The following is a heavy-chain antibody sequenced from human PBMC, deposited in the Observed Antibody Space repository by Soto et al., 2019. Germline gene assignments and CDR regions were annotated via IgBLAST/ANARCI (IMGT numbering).Heavy chain of an antibody. CDR1: GFTFSSYS. D-gene: IGHD2-2*01. CDR2: ISADGART. Sequence: GGSLRLSCAASGFTFSSYSMTWVRQGPEKGLEWVSEISADGARTYYADSVKGRFTVSRDNSKNTLSLQMNSLRAEDTAVYYCTKALYCSSTSCYSGGDTFHIWGQGTMVTVSS. CDR3: TKALYCSSTSCYSGGDTFHI. V-gene: IGHV3-23*01. J-gene: IGHJ3*02.